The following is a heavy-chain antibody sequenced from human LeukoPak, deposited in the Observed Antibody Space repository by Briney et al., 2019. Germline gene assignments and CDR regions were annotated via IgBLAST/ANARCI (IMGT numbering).Heavy chain of an antibody. CDR1: GGSFSGYY. CDR3: ARVYYYDSSGYYVVSYYFDY. D-gene: IGHD3-22*01. V-gene: IGHV4-34*01. Sequence: SETLSLTCAVYGGSFSGYYWSWIRQPPGKGLEWIGEINHSGSTNYNPSLKSRVTISVDTSKNQFSLKLSPVTAADTAVYYCARVYYYDSSGYYVVSYYFDYWGQGTLVTVSS. J-gene: IGHJ4*02. CDR2: INHSGST.